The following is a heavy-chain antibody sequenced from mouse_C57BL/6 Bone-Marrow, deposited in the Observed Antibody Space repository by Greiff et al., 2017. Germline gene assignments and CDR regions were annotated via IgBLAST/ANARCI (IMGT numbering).Heavy chain of an antibody. CDR3: AREDSSGYRFAY. J-gene: IGHJ3*01. Sequence: VQLQQPGAELVKPGASVKLSCKASGYTFTSYWMHWVKQRPGQGLEWIGMIHPTSGSTNYNEKFKSKATLTVDKSSSTAYMQLSSLTSEDSAVYYCAREDSSGYRFAYWGQGTLVTVSA. D-gene: IGHD3-2*02. CDR2: IHPTSGST. CDR1: GYTFTSYW. V-gene: IGHV1-64*01.